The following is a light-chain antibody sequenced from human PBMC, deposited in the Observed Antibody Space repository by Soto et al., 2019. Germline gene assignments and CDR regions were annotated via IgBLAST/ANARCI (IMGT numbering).Light chain of an antibody. V-gene: IGLV2-11*01. CDR1: SSDVGAYNY. Sequence: QSALTQPRSVSGSPGQSVTISCTGTSSDVGAYNYVSWYQQHPGKDPKVMIYDVNKRPSGVPDRFSGSKSDNTASLTISGLQAEDEAEYYCCAYAGSYSVVFGGGTKLTVL. CDR2: DVN. CDR3: CAYAGSYSVV. J-gene: IGLJ2*01.